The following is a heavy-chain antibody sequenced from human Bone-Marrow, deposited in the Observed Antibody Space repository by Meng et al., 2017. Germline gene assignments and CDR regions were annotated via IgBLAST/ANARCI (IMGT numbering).Heavy chain of an antibody. D-gene: IGHD2-21*02. Sequence: GESLKISCAASGFTFSSYSMNWVRQAPGKGLEWVSSISSSSSYIYYADSVKGRFTISRDNAKNSLYLQMNSLRAEDTAVYYCARDCGGDCYYEGALDYWGQGTLVTVSS. CDR1: GFTFSSYS. V-gene: IGHV3-21*01. J-gene: IGHJ4*02. CDR2: ISSSSSYI. CDR3: ARDCGGDCYYEGALDY.